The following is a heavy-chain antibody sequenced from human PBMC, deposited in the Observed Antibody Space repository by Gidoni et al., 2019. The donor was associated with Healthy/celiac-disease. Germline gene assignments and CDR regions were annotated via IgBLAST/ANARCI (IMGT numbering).Heavy chain of an antibody. Sequence: EVQLVESGGGLVKPGGSLRLSCAASGFTFSSYSMNWVRQAPGNGLEWVSSISSSSSYIYYADSVKGRFTISRDNAKNSLYLQMNSLRAEDTAVYYCARVWRFGELTGAFDIWGQGTMVTVSS. CDR1: GFTFSSYS. V-gene: IGHV3-21*01. J-gene: IGHJ3*02. CDR2: ISSSSSYI. CDR3: ARVWRFGELTGAFDI. D-gene: IGHD3-10*01.